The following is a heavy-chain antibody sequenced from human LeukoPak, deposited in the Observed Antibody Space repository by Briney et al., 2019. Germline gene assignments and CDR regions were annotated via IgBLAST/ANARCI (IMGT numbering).Heavy chain of an antibody. Sequence: GGSLRLSCAASGFTFSSYSMNWVRQAPGKGLEWVSAISGSGGSTYYADSVKGRFTISRDNSKNTLYLQMNSLRAEDTAVYYCAKDRGSYQYYFDYWGQGTLVTVSS. V-gene: IGHV3-23*01. J-gene: IGHJ4*02. CDR2: ISGSGGST. D-gene: IGHD1-26*01. CDR3: AKDRGSYQYYFDY. CDR1: GFTFSSYS.